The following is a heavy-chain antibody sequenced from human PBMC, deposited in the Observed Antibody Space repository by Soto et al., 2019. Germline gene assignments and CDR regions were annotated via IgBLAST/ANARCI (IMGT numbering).Heavy chain of an antibody. CDR1: GFTFSSYA. D-gene: IGHD2-21*02. CDR3: AKRPHCGGDCYFGLVFEDGIDY. CDR2: ISGSGGST. Sequence: GGSLRLSCAASGFTFSSYAMSWVRQAPGKGLEWVSAISGSGGSTYYADSVKGRFTISRDNSKNTLYLQMNSLRAEDTAVYYCAKRPHCGGDCYFGLVFEDGIDYWGQGTLVTVSS. J-gene: IGHJ4*02. V-gene: IGHV3-23*01.